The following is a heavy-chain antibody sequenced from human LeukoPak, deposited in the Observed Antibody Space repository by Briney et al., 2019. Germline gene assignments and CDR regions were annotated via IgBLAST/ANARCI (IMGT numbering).Heavy chain of an antibody. D-gene: IGHD5-12*01. CDR3: ARVSRGGGYDWGWRRPNYYYYGMDV. Sequence: PSETLSLTCTVSGGSISGYYWSWIRQPPGKGLEWIGEINHSGSTNYNPSLKSRVTISVDTSKNQFSLKLSSVTAADTAVYYCARVSRGGGYDWGWRRPNYYYYGMDVWGQGTTVTVSS. CDR1: GGSISGYY. V-gene: IGHV4-34*01. J-gene: IGHJ6*02. CDR2: INHSGST.